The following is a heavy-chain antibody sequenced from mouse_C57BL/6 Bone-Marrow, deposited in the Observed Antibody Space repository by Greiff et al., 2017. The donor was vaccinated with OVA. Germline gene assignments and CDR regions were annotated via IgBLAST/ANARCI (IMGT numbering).Heavy chain of an antibody. Sequence: QVQLQQSGAELVRPGTSVKVSCKASGYAFTNYLIEWVKQRPGQGLEWIGVINPGSGGTNYNEKFKGKATLTADKSSSTAYMQLRSLTSEDSAVYFCASLYYSNPGYAMDYWGQGTSVTVSS. V-gene: IGHV1-54*01. CDR1: GYAFTNYL. J-gene: IGHJ4*01. CDR3: ASLYYSNPGYAMDY. CDR2: INPGSGGT. D-gene: IGHD2-5*01.